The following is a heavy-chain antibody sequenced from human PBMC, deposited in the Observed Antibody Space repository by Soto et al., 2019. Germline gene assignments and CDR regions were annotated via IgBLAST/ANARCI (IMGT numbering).Heavy chain of an antibody. D-gene: IGHD6-13*01. CDR1: GGSFSGYY. V-gene: IGHV4-34*01. J-gene: IGHJ5*02. CDR3: ARWEHGSSRRKYDP. CDR2: INHSGST. Sequence: QVQLQQWGAGLLKPSETLSLTCAVYGGSFSGYYWSWIRQPPGKGLEWIGEINHSGSTNYNPSLKRRVTISVDTSKNQFSLKLSSVTAADTAVYYCARWEHGSSRRKYDPWGQGTLVTVSS.